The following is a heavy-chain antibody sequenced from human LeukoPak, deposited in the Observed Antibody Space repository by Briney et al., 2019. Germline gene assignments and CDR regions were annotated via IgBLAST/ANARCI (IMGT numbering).Heavy chain of an antibody. CDR2: IKQDGSEK. V-gene: IGHV3-7*01. CDR3: AKRAYYDFWSNTPFDY. J-gene: IGHJ4*02. Sequence: GGSLRLSCAASGFTISNYWMSWVRQAPGKGLEWVANIKQDGSEKYYVDSVKGRFTISRDNAKNSLNLQMNSLRAEDTAVYYCAKRAYYDFWSNTPFDYWGQGILVTVSS. D-gene: IGHD3-3*01. CDR1: GFTISNYW.